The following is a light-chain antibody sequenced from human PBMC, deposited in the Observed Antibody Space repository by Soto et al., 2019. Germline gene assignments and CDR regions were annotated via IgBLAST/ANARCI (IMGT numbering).Light chain of an antibody. Sequence: QSALTQPASVSGSPGQSLTISCTGTSSDIGAYNLVSWYQQHPGKAPKLMLYDVNIRPSGVSNRFSGSKSGNTASLTISGLHAEDEADYYCTSWTTSTTMIFGGGTKLTVL. CDR3: TSWTTSTTMI. CDR2: DVN. V-gene: IGLV2-14*03. CDR1: SSDIGAYNL. J-gene: IGLJ2*01.